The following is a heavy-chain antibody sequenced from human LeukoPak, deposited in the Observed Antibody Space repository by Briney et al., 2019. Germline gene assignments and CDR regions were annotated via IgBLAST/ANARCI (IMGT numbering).Heavy chain of an antibody. CDR1: GGSISSYY. V-gene: IGHV4-59*12. CDR2: IFYSGRT. D-gene: IGHD2-2*01. Sequence: PSETLSLTCTVSGGSISSYYWNWIRQPPGKGLEWIGYIFYSGRTSYNPSLKSRVTISVDTSKNQFSLKLSSVTAADTAVYYCARRPTRYEYQPLQLHQMYYLDYWGQGTLATVSS. CDR3: ARRPTRYEYQPLQLHQMYYLDY. J-gene: IGHJ4*02.